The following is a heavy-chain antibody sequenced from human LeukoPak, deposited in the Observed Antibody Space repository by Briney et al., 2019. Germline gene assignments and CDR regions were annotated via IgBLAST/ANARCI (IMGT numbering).Heavy chain of an antibody. D-gene: IGHD3-10*01. CDR1: GFTVSSNY. CDR2: IYSGGST. V-gene: IGHV3-66*01. J-gene: IGHJ1*01. Sequence: PGGFLRLSCAASGFTVSSNYMSWVRQAPGKGLEWVSVIYSGGSTYYADSVKGRFTISRDNSKNTLYLQMNSLRAEDTAVYYCARAVRGVIITKGYFQHWGQGTLVTVSS. CDR3: ARAVRGVIITKGYFQH.